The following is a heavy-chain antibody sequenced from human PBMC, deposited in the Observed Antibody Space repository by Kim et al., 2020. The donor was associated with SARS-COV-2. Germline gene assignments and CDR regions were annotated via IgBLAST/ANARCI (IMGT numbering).Heavy chain of an antibody. Sequence: GGSLRLSCAASGFTFSSYAMHWVRQAPGKGLEWVAVISYDGSNKYYADSVKGRFTISRVNSKNTLYLQMNSLRAEDTAVYYGTRGFGDGDNFDYWGQGTLVTVSS. D-gene: IGHD3-10*01. CDR2: ISYDGSNK. J-gene: IGHJ4*02. V-gene: IGHV3-30*04. CDR3: TRGFGDGDNFDY. CDR1: GFTFSSYA.